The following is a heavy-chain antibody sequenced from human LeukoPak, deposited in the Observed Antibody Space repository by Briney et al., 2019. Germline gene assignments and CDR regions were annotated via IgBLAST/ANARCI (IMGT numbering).Heavy chain of an antibody. V-gene: IGHV4-59*01. J-gene: IGHJ4*02. CDR2: IYYSGST. CDR3: AREPIRYYFDY. Sequence: PSETLSLTCTVSGVSISSYYWSWIRQPPGKGLEWIGYIYYSGSTNYNPSLKSRVTISVDTSKNQFSLKLSSVTAADTAVYYCAREPIRYYFDYWGQGTLVTVSS. CDR1: GVSISSYY.